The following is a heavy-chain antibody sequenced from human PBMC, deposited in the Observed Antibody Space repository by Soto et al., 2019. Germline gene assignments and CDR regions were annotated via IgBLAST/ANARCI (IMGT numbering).Heavy chain of an antibody. CDR3: ARGPTGATRKYFQH. J-gene: IGHJ1*01. CDR1: GGSFSGYY. Sequence: QVQLQQWGAGLLKPSETLSLTCAVYGGSFSGYYWSWIRQPPGKGLEWIGEINHSGSTNYNPSRKSRVTISVDTSKNQFSLKLSSVTAADTAVYYCARGPTGATRKYFQHWGQGTLVTVSS. CDR2: INHSGST. D-gene: IGHD1-26*01. V-gene: IGHV4-34*01.